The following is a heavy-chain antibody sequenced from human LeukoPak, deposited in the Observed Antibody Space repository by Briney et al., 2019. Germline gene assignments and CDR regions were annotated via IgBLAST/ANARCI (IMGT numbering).Heavy chain of an antibody. V-gene: IGHV4-59*11. CDR1: GGSISSHY. D-gene: IGHD5-24*01. CDR2: IYYSGST. Sequence: PSETLSLSCTVSGGSISSHYWSWIWQSPGKGLEWIGYIYYSGSTNYNPSLKSRVTISVDTSKNQFSLKLSSVTAADTAVYYCARGEMATIEDAFDIWGQGTMVTVSS. CDR3: ARGEMATIEDAFDI. J-gene: IGHJ3*02.